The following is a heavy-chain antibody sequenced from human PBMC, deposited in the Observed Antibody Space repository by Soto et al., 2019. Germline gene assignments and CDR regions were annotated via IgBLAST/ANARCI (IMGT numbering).Heavy chain of an antibody. D-gene: IGHD2-21*02. CDR1: GFTFSSYA. CDR3: ARYIVVVTATYAFDI. V-gene: IGHV3-30-3*01. J-gene: IGHJ3*02. CDR2: ISYDGSDK. Sequence: QVQLVESGGGVVQPGRSLRLSCAASGFTFSSYAMHWVRQAPGKGLEWVAVISYDGSDKYYADSVKGRFTISRDNSKNPLYLQMNILRAEDTAVYYCARYIVVVTATYAFDIWGQGTMVTVSS.